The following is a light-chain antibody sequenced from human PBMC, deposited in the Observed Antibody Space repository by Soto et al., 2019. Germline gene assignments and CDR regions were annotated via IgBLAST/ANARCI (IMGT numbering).Light chain of an antibody. J-gene: IGKJ1*01. CDR2: KAS. CDR3: QHYNSYSEA. CDR1: QTISSW. Sequence: DIQMTQSPSPLSGSVGDRVTITCQASQTISSWLAWYQQKPGKAPKLLIYKASTLKSGVPSRFSGSGSGTDFTLTIGSLQPDDVATYYCQHYNSYSEALGQGTKVDI. V-gene: IGKV1-5*03.